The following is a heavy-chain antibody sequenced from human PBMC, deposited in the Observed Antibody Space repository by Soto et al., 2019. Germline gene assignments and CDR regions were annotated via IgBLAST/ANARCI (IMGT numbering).Heavy chain of an antibody. J-gene: IGHJ6*02. CDR1: GGPFSGYY. Sequence: ASETLSLTCAVYGGPFSGYYWSWIRQPPGKGLEWIGEINHSGSTNYNPSLKSRVTISVDTSKNPFFLKLSSVTAADTAVYSCPRGGCSSCYGRYYYYGMDVWGQGTTVTVSS. CDR2: INHSGST. V-gene: IGHV4-34*01. D-gene: IGHD6-13*01. CDR3: PRGGCSSCYGRYYYYGMDV.